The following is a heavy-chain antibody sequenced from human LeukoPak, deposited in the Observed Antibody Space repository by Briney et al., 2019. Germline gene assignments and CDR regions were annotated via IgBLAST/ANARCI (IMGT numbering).Heavy chain of an antibody. CDR3: IVVVPAARVFDY. V-gene: IGHV3-15*01. CDR2: IKSKTDGGTT. J-gene: IGHJ4*02. CDR1: GFTFSNAW. Sequence: GGPLRLSCAAYGFTFSNAWMSWVRQAPGKGLEWVGRIKSKTDGGTTDYAAPVKGRFTISRDDSKNMLFLQMNSLKTEDTAVYYCIVVVPAARVFDYWGQGTLVTVSS. D-gene: IGHD2-2*01.